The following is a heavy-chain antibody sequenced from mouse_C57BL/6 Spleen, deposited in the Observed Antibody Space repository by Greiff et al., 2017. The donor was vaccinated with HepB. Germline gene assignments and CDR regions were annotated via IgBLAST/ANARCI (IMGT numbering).Heavy chain of an antibody. J-gene: IGHJ4*01. CDR3: ARYTKDYYGSEYYAMDY. Sequence: EVKLVESGPGLAKPSQTLSLTCSVTGYSITSDYWNWIRKFPGNKLEYMGYISYSGSTYYNPSLKSRISITRDTSKNQYYLQLNSVTTEETATYYCARYTKDYYGSEYYAMDYWGQGTSVTVSS. CDR2: ISYSGST. V-gene: IGHV3-8*01. D-gene: IGHD1-1*01. CDR1: GYSITSDY.